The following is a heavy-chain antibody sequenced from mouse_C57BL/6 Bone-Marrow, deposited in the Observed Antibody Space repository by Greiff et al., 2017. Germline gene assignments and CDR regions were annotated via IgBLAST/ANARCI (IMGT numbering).Heavy chain of an antibody. Sequence: VQLQQSGPGLVQPSQSLSITCTVSGFSLTSYGVHWVRQSPGKGLEWLGVIWRGGSPAYNAAFMSRLSITKDNAKSQVFFKMNSLQADDTAIYYCAKRDGNWAWFAYWGQGTLVTVSA. V-gene: IGHV2-5*01. CDR3: AKRDGNWAWFAY. D-gene: IGHD2-1*01. CDR1: GFSLTSYG. CDR2: IWRGGSP. J-gene: IGHJ3*01.